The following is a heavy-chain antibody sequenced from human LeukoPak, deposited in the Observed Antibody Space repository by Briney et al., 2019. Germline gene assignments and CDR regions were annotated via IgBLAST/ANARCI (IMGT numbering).Heavy chain of an antibody. V-gene: IGHV1-46*01. J-gene: IGHJ3*02. Sequence: ASVTVSCTASGSTFTGYYMHWVRQAPGQGLAWVGMINPSGDSTTYAQKFQDRVTMTRDTSTCTVYMELSSLLSDDTAVYYCARTAARQDAFNIWGQGTKVTVSS. CDR3: ARTAARQDAFNI. CDR1: GSTFTGYY. D-gene: IGHD6-25*01. CDR2: INPSGDST.